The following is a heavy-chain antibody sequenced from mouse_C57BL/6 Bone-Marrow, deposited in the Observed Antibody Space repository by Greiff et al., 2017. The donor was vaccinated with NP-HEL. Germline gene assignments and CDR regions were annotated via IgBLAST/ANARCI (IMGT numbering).Heavy chain of an antibody. D-gene: IGHD2-4*01. Sequence: VQLQQPGAELVKPGASVKLSCKASGYTFTSYWMQWVKQRPGQGLEWIGEIDPSDSYTNYNQKFKGKATLTVDTSSSTAYMQRSSLTSEDSAVYYCAREDYDWFAYWGQGTLVTVSA. CDR2: IDPSDSYT. V-gene: IGHV1-50*01. CDR3: AREDYDWFAY. CDR1: GYTFTSYW. J-gene: IGHJ3*01.